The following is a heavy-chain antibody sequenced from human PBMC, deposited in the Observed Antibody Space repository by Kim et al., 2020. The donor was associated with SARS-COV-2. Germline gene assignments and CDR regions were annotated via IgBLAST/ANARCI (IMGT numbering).Heavy chain of an antibody. J-gene: IGHJ6*02. V-gene: IGHV3-30*18. CDR3: SKAVLRGVNYYYYGMDV. CDR1: GFTFNTYG. CDR2: ISYDGSNK. D-gene: IGHD3-10*01. Sequence: GGSLRLSCAASGFTFNTYGMYWVRQAPGKGLEWVAVISYDGSNKYYADSVKGRFTISRDNSKNTLYLQMNSLRAEDTAVDYCSKAVLRGVNYYYYGMDVWGQGTTVTVSS.